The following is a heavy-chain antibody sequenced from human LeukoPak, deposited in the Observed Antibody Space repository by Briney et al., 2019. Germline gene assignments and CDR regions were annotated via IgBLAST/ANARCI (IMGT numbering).Heavy chain of an antibody. Sequence: GASVKVSCKASGYTFTGYYMHWVRQAPGQGLEWMGWINPNSGGTNYAQKFQGWVTMTRDTSISTAYMELSRLRSDDTAVYYCARENGIGNDVPGWFDPWGQGTLVTVSS. CDR3: ARENGIGNDVPGWFDP. D-gene: IGHD1-1*01. CDR2: INPNSGGT. J-gene: IGHJ5*02. V-gene: IGHV1-2*04. CDR1: GYTFTGYY.